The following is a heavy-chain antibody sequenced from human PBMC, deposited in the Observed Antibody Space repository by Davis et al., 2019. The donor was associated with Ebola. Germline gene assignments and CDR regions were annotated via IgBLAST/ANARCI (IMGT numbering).Heavy chain of an antibody. Sequence: ASVKVSCKASGGTFSSYAINWVRQAPGQRLEWMGWINAGNGTTKYSQKFQGRVTMTRNTSISTAYMELSSLRSEDTAVYYCARYLDYGNYWYFDLWGRGTLVTVSS. J-gene: IGHJ2*01. V-gene: IGHV1-3*01. CDR1: GGTFSSYA. D-gene: IGHD4-17*01. CDR2: INAGNGTT. CDR3: ARYLDYGNYWYFDL.